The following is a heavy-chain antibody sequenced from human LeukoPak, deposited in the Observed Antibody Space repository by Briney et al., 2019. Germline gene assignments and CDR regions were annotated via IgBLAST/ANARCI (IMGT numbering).Heavy chain of an antibody. CDR2: ISSSSSTI. D-gene: IGHD6-13*01. CDR3: ARDRGTIAAAGTTYFQH. J-gene: IGHJ1*01. CDR1: GSTFSSYS. V-gene: IGHV3-48*04. Sequence: GGSLRLSCAASGSTFSSYSMNWVRQAPGKGLEWVSYISSSSSTIYYADFVKGRFTISRDNAKNSLYLQMNSLRAEDTAVYYCARDRGTIAAAGTTYFQHWGQGTLVTVSS.